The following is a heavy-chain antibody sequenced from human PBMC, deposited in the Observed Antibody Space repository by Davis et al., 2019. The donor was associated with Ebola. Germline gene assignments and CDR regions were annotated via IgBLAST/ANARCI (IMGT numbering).Heavy chain of an antibody. CDR1: GFTFSSYS. J-gene: IGHJ5*02. CDR2: ISSSSSYI. Sequence: PGGSLRLSCAASGFTFSSYSMNWVRQAPGKGLEWVSSISSSSSYIYYADSVKGRFTISRDNAKNSLYLQMNSLRAEDTAVYYCARVRGLTPNFGVVIVWFDPWGQGTLVTVSS. D-gene: IGHD3-3*01. CDR3: ARVRGLTPNFGVVIVWFDP. V-gene: IGHV3-21*01.